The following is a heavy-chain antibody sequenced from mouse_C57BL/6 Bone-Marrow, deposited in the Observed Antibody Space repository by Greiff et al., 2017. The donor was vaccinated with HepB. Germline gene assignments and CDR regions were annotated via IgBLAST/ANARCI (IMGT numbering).Heavy chain of an antibody. J-gene: IGHJ4*01. CDR2: ISSGGSYT. D-gene: IGHD2-9*01. CDR1: GFTFSSYG. V-gene: IGHV5-6*01. Sequence: EVKLMESGGDLVKPGGSLKLSCAASGFTFSSYGMSWVRQTPDKRLEWVATISSGGSYTYYPDSVKGRFTISRDNATNTLYLQMSSLKSEDTAMYYCARPYYGYPDAMDYWGQGTSVTVSS. CDR3: ARPYYGYPDAMDY.